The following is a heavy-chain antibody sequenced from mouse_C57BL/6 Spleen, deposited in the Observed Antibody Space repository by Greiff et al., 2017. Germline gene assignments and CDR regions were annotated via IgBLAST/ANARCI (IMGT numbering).Heavy chain of an antibody. D-gene: IGHD1-1*01. Sequence: EVQVVESGGGLVQPGESLKLSCESNEYEFPSHDMSWVRKTPEKRLELVAAINSDGGSTYYPDTMERRFIISRDNTKKTLYLQMSSLRSEDTALYYCARRGYYYGSSYWYFDVWGTGTTVTVSS. J-gene: IGHJ1*03. CDR3: ARRGYYYGSSYWYFDV. CDR1: EYEFPSHD. CDR2: INSDGGST. V-gene: IGHV5-2*01.